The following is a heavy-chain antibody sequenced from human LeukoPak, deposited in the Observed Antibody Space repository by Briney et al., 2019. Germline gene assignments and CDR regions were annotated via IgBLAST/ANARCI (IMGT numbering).Heavy chain of an antibody. Sequence: ASVKVSCKASGYSFVGYGITWVRQAPGQGLEWMGWFNPDSGGTNYAQKFQGGVTMTRDTSISTAYMELSRLRSDDTAVYYCARAGYCSSTSCLNAAFDIWGQGTMVTVSS. J-gene: IGHJ3*02. CDR1: GYSFVGYG. CDR3: ARAGYCSSTSCLNAAFDI. CDR2: FNPDSGGT. V-gene: IGHV1-2*02. D-gene: IGHD2-2*01.